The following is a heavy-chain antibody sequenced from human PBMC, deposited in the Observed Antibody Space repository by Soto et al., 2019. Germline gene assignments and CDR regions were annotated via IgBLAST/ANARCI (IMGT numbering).Heavy chain of an antibody. CDR1: VDSVSSNSAA. Sequence: PSRTLSLTCNISVDSVSSNSAAWNLVPQSPSRGLEWLGRTYYRSKWYNDYAVSVKSRITINPDTSNTQFSLQLNSVTPEDTAVYYCAEGTVDAFDIWGQGTMVTVS. CDR3: AEGTVDAFDI. D-gene: IGHD1-7*01. CDR2: TYYRSKWYN. J-gene: IGHJ3*02. V-gene: IGHV6-1*01.